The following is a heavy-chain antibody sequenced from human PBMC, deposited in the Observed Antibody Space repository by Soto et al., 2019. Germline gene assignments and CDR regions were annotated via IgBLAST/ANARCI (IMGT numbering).Heavy chain of an antibody. CDR2: IIPILGIA. D-gene: IGHD3-10*01. CDR1: GGTFSSYT. J-gene: IGHJ6*02. CDR3: AGGRWYGEICGCYGMGV. Sequence: QVQLVQSGAEVKKPGSSVKVSCKASGGTFSSYTISWVRQAPGQGLEWMGRIIPILGIANYAQKFQGRVTITEDKTTRPAYEVRGSMRSEDTAVYYCAGGRWYGEICGCYGMGVWGQGPTVSDS. V-gene: IGHV1-69*02.